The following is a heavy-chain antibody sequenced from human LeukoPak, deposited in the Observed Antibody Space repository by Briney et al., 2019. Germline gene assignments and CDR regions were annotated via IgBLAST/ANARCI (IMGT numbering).Heavy chain of an antibody. V-gene: IGHV3-30*04. D-gene: IGHD3-3*01. CDR2: ISYDGSNK. Sequence: PGGSLRLSCAASGFTFSSYAMHWVRQAPGKGLEWVAVISYDGSNKYYADSVKGRFTISRDNSKNTLYLQMNSLRAEDTAVYYCAREERDEGVLRFLEWLSKPRHLDYWGQGTLVTVSS. J-gene: IGHJ4*02. CDR1: GFTFSSYA. CDR3: AREERDEGVLRFLEWLSKPRHLDY.